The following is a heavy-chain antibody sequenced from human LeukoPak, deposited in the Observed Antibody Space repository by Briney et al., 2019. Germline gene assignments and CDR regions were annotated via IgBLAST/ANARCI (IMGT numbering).Heavy chain of an antibody. Sequence: GSLRLSCAASGFTFSSYWMNWVRQAPGKGLEWVANINGDGRDKYYVGSVRGRFTISRDNADNALYLQMNSLRGDDTALYYCARGVDSAIDWWGQGTLVTVSS. J-gene: IGHJ4*02. CDR2: INGDGRDK. D-gene: IGHD3-9*01. CDR1: GFTFSSYW. CDR3: ARGVDSAIDW. V-gene: IGHV3-7*01.